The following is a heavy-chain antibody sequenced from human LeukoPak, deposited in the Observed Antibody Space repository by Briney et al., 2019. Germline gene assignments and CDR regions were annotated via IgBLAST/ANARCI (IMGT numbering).Heavy chain of an antibody. J-gene: IGHJ4*02. CDR1: GGCISSYY. Sequence: SETLSLTCTVSGGCISSYYWSWIRQPPGKGLEWIGYIYYSGSTNYNPSLKSRVTISVDTSKNQFSLKLSSVTAADTAVYYCARGVVANYFDYWGQGTLVTVSS. D-gene: IGHD3-22*01. V-gene: IGHV4-59*01. CDR2: IYYSGST. CDR3: ARGVVANYFDY.